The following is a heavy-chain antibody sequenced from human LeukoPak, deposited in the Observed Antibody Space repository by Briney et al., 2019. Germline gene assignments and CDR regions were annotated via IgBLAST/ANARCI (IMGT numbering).Heavy chain of an antibody. CDR1: GFTFSNSA. D-gene: IGHD3-16*01. CDR2: ISASGHYT. Sequence: GGSLRLSCEASGFTFSNSAMSWVRQAPGKGLEWVSGISASGHYTYNADSAKGRFTISRDNSKNTLYLQMNSLRAEDTALYFCAKDGSWGDYYFYFYIDVWGKGTAVTVSS. V-gene: IGHV3-23*01. J-gene: IGHJ6*03. CDR3: AKDGSWGDYYFYFYIDV.